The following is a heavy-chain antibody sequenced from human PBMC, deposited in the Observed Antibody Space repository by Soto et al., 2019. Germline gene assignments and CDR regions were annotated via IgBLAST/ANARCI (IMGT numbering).Heavy chain of an antibody. V-gene: IGHV1-58*01. CDR2: IVVGSGNT. CDR1: GLPFRDSA. Sequence: GASVKVSCKASGLPFRDSAVQWVRQARGQRLEWIGWIVVGSGNTNYAQKFQERVTITRDMSTSTAYMELSSLRSEDTAVYYCAADPYYYDSSGYDAFDIWGQGTMVTVSS. J-gene: IGHJ3*02. D-gene: IGHD3-22*01. CDR3: AADPYYYDSSGYDAFDI.